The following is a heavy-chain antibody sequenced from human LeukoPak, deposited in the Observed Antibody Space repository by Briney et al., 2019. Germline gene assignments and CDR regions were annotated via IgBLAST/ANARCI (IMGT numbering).Heavy chain of an antibody. J-gene: IGHJ5*02. V-gene: IGHV4-38-2*02. CDR1: GYSISSGFY. CDR3: ARDSGNYHTLNS. Sequence: PSETLSLTCAVSGYSISSGFYWGWILPTPGKGLQWIASMFHSGSTYYNPSLKTRVAISVDTSKNQFSLKLTSVTAADTAIYYCARDSGNYHTLNSWGQGTLVTVSS. CDR2: MFHSGST. D-gene: IGHD1-26*01.